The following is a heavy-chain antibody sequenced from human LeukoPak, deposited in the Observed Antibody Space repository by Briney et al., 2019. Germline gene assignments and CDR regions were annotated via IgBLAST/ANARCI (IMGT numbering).Heavy chain of an antibody. CDR3: ARHPQLGGHCSVTNCLNWFDS. V-gene: IGHV5-51*01. Sequence: GESLKISCKGSGYSFTNYWIGWVRQMPGKGLEWMGIIYPGDSDTRYSPSFQGQVTISADKSISTAYLQWSSLKASDTAMYYCARHPQLGGHCSVTNCLNWFDSWGQGTLVTVSS. CDR1: GYSFTNYW. CDR2: IYPGDSDT. D-gene: IGHD2-2*01. J-gene: IGHJ5*01.